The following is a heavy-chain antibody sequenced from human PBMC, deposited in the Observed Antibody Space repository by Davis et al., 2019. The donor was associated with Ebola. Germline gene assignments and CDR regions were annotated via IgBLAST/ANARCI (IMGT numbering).Heavy chain of an antibody. CDR2: IYPGDSDT. J-gene: IGHJ4*02. CDR1: GHSFTSYW. D-gene: IGHD3-10*01. V-gene: IGHV5-51*01. Sequence: KVSCKGSGHSFTSYWIGWVRQMPGKGLEWMGIIYPGDSDTRYSPSFEGQVTISVDRSISTAYLQWSSLKASDTAMYYCARVERDRGGGYFFDSWAKGPLVPVPS. CDR3: ARVERDRGGGYFFDS.